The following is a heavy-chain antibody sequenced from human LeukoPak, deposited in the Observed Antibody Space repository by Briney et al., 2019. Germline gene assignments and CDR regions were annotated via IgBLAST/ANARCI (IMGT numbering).Heavy chain of an antibody. V-gene: IGHV4-59*01. J-gene: IGHJ4*02. D-gene: IGHD6-6*01. Sequence: PSETLSLTCTVSGGSISSYYWSWIRQPPGKGLEWIGYIYYSGSTNYNPSLRSRVTISVDTSKNQFSLKLSSVTAADTAVYYCARNIYTTSSHPYFLDYWGQGTLVTVSS. CDR3: ARNIYTTSSHPYFLDY. CDR2: IYYSGST. CDR1: GGSISSYY.